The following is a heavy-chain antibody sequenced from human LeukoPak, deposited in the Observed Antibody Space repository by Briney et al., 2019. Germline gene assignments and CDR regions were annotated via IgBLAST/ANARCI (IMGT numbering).Heavy chain of an antibody. CDR1: GYTLTELS. Sequence: ASVKVSCKVSGYTLTELSMHWVRQAPGKGLVWMGGFDPEDGETIYAQKFQGRVTMTEDTSTDTAYMELSSLRSEDTAVYYCATSSSWYIDLSFDYWGRGTLVTVSS. CDR3: ATSSSWYIDLSFDY. V-gene: IGHV1-24*01. D-gene: IGHD6-13*01. J-gene: IGHJ4*02. CDR2: FDPEDGET.